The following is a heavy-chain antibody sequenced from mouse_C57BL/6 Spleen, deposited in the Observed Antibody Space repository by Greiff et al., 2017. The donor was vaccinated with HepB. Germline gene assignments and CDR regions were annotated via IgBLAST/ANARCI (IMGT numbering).Heavy chain of an antibody. CDR1: GFTFSSYA. J-gene: IGHJ1*03. V-gene: IGHV5-4*01. Sequence: EVQRVESGGGLVKPGGSLKLSCAASGFTFSSYAMSWVRQTPEKRLEWVATISDGGSYTYYPDNVKGRFTISRDNAKNNLYLQMSHLKSEDTAMYYCARPSIKTVVYWYFDVWGTGTTVTVSS. CDR3: ARPSIKTVVYWYFDV. CDR2: ISDGGSYT. D-gene: IGHD1-1*01.